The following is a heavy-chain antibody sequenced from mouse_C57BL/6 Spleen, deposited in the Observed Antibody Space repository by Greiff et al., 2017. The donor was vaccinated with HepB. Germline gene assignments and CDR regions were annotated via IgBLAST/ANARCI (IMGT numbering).Heavy chain of an antibody. CDR1: GYTFTSYW. J-gene: IGHJ3*01. CDR3: ARREPGAD. Sequence: QVQLQQPGAELVKPGASVKLSCKASGYTFTSYWMQWVKQRPGQGLEWIGEIDPSDSYTNYNQKFKGKATLTVDTSSSTAYMQLSSLTSEDSAVYYCARREPGADWGQGTLVTVSA. V-gene: IGHV1-50*01. CDR2: IDPSDSYT.